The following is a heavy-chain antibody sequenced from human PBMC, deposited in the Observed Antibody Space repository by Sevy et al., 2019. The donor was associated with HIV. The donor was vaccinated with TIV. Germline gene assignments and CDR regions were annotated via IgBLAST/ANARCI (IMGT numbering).Heavy chain of an antibody. J-gene: IGHJ5*02. D-gene: IGHD4-4*01. CDR3: ARGKDYSNPWWFDP. V-gene: IGHV3-30*04. CDR1: GFTFSSYA. CDR2: ISYDGSNK. Sequence: GGSLRLSCAASGFTFSSYAMHWVRQAPGKGLEWVAVISYDGSNKYYAYSVKGRFTISRDNSKNTLYLQMNSLRAEDTAVYYCARGKDYSNPWWFDPWGQGTLVTVSS.